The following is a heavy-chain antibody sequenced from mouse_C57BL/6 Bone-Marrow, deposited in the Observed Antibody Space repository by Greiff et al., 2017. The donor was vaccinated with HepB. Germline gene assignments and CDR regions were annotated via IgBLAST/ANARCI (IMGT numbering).Heavy chain of an antibody. D-gene: IGHD2-4*01. V-gene: IGHV1-63*01. CDR3: ARISRDYFDY. CDR1: GYTFTNYW. CDR2: IYPGGGYT. J-gene: IGHJ2*01. Sequence: QVHVKQSGAELVRPGTSVKMSCKASGYTFTNYWIGWAKQRPGHGLEWIGDIYPGGGYTNYNEKFKGKATLTADKSSSTAYMQFSSLTSEDSAIYYCARISRDYFDYWGQGTTLTVSS.